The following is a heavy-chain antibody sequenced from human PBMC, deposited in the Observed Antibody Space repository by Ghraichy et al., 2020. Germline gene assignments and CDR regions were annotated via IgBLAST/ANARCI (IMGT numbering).Heavy chain of an antibody. V-gene: IGHV3-33*01. Sequence: GESLNISCAASGFTFSIHGMHWVRQAPGKGLDWVAVIWYDGSHKYYADSVKGRFTISRDNSKSTLYLQMNSLSAEDTAVYYCAREVVGPTSRWFDPWGQGTLVTVSS. CDR1: GFTFSIHG. D-gene: IGHD1-26*01. CDR3: AREVVGPTSRWFDP. J-gene: IGHJ5*02. CDR2: IWYDGSHK.